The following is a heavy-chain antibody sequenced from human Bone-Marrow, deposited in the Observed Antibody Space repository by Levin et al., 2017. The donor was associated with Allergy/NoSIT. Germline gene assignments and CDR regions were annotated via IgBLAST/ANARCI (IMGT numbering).Heavy chain of an antibody. D-gene: IGHD5-18*01. CDR2: ISGSGGST. J-gene: IGHJ4*02. CDR3: AKTYSYGRERPFDY. V-gene: IGHV3-23*01. Sequence: PGESLKISCAASGFTFSSYAMSWVRQAPGKGLEWVSAISGSGGSTYYADSVKGRFTISRDNSKNTLYLQMNSLRAEDTAVYYCAKTYSYGRERPFDYWGQGTLVTVSS. CDR1: GFTFSSYA.